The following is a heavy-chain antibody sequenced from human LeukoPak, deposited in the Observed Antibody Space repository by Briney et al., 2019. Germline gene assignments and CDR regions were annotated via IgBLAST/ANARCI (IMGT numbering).Heavy chain of an antibody. D-gene: IGHD6-19*01. CDR3: ARGYSSGRCDY. CDR2: IYHSGST. CDR1: GGSISSSNW. J-gene: IGHJ4*02. V-gene: IGHV4-4*02. Sequence: PSETLSLTCAVSGGSISSSNWWSWVRQPPGKGLEWIGEIYHSGSTNYNPSLKSRVTISVDTPKNQFSLKLTSVTAADTAMYYCARGYSSGRCDYWGQGTLVTVSS.